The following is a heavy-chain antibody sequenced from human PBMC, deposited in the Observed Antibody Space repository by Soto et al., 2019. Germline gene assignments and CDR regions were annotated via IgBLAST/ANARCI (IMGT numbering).Heavy chain of an antibody. CDR2: FDPEDGET. Sequence: ASVKVSCKVSGYTLTELSMHWVRQAPGKGLEWMGGFDPEDGETIYAQKFQGRVTMTRDTSTGTAYMELSSLRSEDTAFYYCVGDGAAPYTGFNYWGQGSLVTVSS. D-gene: IGHD2-21*01. CDR1: GYTLTELS. V-gene: IGHV1-24*01. CDR3: VGDGAAPYTGFNY. J-gene: IGHJ4*01.